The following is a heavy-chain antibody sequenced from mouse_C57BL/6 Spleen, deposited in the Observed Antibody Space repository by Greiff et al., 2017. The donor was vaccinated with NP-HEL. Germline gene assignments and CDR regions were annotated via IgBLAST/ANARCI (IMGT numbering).Heavy chain of an antibody. D-gene: IGHD2-1*01. Sequence: EVKLEESGGGLVQPGGSLKLSCAASGFTFSDYYMYWVRQTPEKRLEWVAYISNGGGSTYYPDTVKGRFTISRDNAKNTLYMQMSRLKSEDTAMYYCARRGGNYGTFDYWGQGTTLTVSS. CDR2: ISNGGGST. V-gene: IGHV5-12*01. CDR3: ARRGGNYGTFDY. J-gene: IGHJ2*01. CDR1: GFTFSDYY.